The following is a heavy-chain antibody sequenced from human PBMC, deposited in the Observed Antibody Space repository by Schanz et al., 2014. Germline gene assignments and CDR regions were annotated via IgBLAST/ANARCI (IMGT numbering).Heavy chain of an antibody. CDR2: ISWNGGFI. V-gene: IGHV3-9*01. Sequence: EVQLVESGGDLVQPGRSLRLSCAASGFTFDEYGMHWVRQAPGKGLEWVSGISWNGGFIAYGDAVKGRFTISRDNARNTVSLQMNSLRAEDTAVYYCVKDLQRELLRDDHYYGMDVWGQGTTVTVSS. D-gene: IGHD1-26*01. CDR3: VKDLQRELLRDDHYYGMDV. J-gene: IGHJ6*02. CDR1: GFTFDEYG.